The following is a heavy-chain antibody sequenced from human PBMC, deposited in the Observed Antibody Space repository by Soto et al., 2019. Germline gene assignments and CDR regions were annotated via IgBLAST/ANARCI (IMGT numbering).Heavy chain of an antibody. D-gene: IGHD3-10*01. Sequence: QVQLVESGGGLVKPGGSLRLSCAASGFTFSDYYMTWIRRPPGKGLEWLSYISGSGNTIYYADSVKGRFTVSRDNARNSLYLQMNSLRAEDTAFYYCASDPYYYASGYWGQGTLVTVSS. CDR2: ISGSGNTI. CDR3: ASDPYYYASGY. V-gene: IGHV3-11*01. J-gene: IGHJ4*02. CDR1: GFTFSDYY.